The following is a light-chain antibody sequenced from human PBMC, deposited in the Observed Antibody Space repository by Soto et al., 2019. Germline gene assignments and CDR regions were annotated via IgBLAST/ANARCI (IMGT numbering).Light chain of an antibody. Sequence: ETVMTQSPATLSVSPGERVTLSCRACQSINSNLAWYQQRPGQAPRVLIYDASTRATAVPARFSGSGSGTEFTLTISSLQSEDFAVYYCQQYNNWPPDYTFGQGTKLEIK. J-gene: IGKJ2*01. V-gene: IGKV3-15*01. CDR3: QQYNNWPPDYT. CDR2: DAS. CDR1: QSINSN.